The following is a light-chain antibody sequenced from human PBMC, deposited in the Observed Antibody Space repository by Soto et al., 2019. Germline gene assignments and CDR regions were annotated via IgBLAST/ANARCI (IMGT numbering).Light chain of an antibody. V-gene: IGLV2-14*01. Sequence: QSALTQPASVSGSPGQSITISCTGTSSDVGGYNYVSWYQQHPGKAPKLMIYDVSNRPSGVSNRFSGSKSGNTASLTISGLQAEDEADYYCSSYTSSSLVFGTGTKVTVL. CDR1: SSDVGGYNY. CDR3: SSYTSSSLV. CDR2: DVS. J-gene: IGLJ1*01.